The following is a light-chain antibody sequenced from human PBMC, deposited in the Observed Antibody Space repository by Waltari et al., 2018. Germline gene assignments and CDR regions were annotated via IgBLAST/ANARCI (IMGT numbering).Light chain of an antibody. CDR2: DAS. CDR1: QRVSKY. V-gene: IGKV3D-20*02. J-gene: IGKJ1*01. CDR3: RKCVSVPAQ. Sequence: EIQFTQAPATLSFSPGEKTTLDCLSSQRVSKYLAWYQQKPGQAPRLLIFDASIRATGIPERFSGSGSGTDFSLTISRQEPEDCAMFYCRKCVSVPAQFGRGTKVEI.